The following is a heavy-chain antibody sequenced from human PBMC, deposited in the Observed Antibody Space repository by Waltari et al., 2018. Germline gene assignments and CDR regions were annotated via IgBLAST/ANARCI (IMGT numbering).Heavy chain of an antibody. J-gene: IGHJ6*02. CDR1: GFTVSSNY. Sequence: EVQLVESGGGLIQPGGSLRLSCAASGFTVSSNYMSWVRQAPGKGLEWVSVIYSGGSTYYADSVKGRFTISRDNAKNSLYLQMNSLRAEDTAVYYCASRILELYYYYGMDVWGQGTTVTVSS. V-gene: IGHV3-53*01. CDR3: ASRILELYYYYGMDV. CDR2: IYSGGST. D-gene: IGHD1-26*01.